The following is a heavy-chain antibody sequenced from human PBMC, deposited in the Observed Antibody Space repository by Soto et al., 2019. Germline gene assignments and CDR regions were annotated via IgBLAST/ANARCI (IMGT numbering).Heavy chain of an antibody. CDR2: IYSGGST. Sequence: GGSLRLSCAASGFPVSSNYMSWVRQAPGKGLEWVSVIYSGGSTYYADSVKGRFTISRDNSKNTLYLQMNSLRAEDTAVYYCARWAYYDILTGYPKSAFDIWGQGTMVTVSS. CDR3: ARWAYYDILTGYPKSAFDI. D-gene: IGHD3-9*01. J-gene: IGHJ3*02. CDR1: GFPVSSNY. V-gene: IGHV3-66*01.